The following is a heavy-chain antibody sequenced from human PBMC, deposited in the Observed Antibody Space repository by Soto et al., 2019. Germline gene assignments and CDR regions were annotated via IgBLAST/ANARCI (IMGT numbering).Heavy chain of an antibody. J-gene: IGHJ6*02. Sequence: LSLTCTVSGGSTSSYYWSWIRQSAGKGLEWIGRFYTSGGTNYNPSLEGRVTMSVDTSKNQFSLKLSSVTAADTAVYYCARGTYSSNYYFAYGLDVWGQGTTVTVSS. CDR3: ARGTYSSNYYFAYGLDV. V-gene: IGHV4-4*07. CDR1: GGSTSSYY. D-gene: IGHD6-13*01. CDR2: FYTSGGT.